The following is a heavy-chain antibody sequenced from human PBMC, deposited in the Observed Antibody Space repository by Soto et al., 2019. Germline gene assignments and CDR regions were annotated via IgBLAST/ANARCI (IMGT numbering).Heavy chain of an antibody. CDR1: GFIFGSYW. CDR3: ARAAFSSNSY. Sequence: GESLKISCGGSGFIFGSYWMNWVRQAPGKGLEWVANINQDGTVSYYVDSVKGRFTISRDNARSSVFLQMESLGAEDTAIYYCARAAFSSNSYWGQGTVVTVSS. J-gene: IGHJ4*02. CDR2: INQDGTVS. D-gene: IGHD6-13*01. V-gene: IGHV3-7*01.